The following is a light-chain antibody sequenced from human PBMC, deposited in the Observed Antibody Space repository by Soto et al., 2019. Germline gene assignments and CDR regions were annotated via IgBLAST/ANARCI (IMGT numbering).Light chain of an antibody. CDR1: SSDIGGYNY. Sequence: QSALTQSASVSGSPGQSITISCTGTSSDIGGYNYVSWYQQHPDKAPKLMIFEVSNRPSGVSNRFSGSKSGNTASLTISGLLPEDEADYYCSSYTTSSTVAFGGGTKGPS. J-gene: IGLJ2*01. CDR3: SSYTTSSTVA. V-gene: IGLV2-14*01. CDR2: EVS.